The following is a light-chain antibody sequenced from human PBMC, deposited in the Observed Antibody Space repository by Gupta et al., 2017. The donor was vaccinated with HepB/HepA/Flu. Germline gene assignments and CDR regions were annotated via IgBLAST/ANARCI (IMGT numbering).Light chain of an antibody. CDR2: RNK. J-gene: IGLJ3*02. V-gene: IGLV10-54*01. Sequence: AGLTQPPSVSKGLGQTATLTCTGNSNNFGINGPAWLQQHQGHPPNLLSYRNKNRPSGISERFSASRSGNTASLTITGLQTDEEADYYCSAGDTSPRDWVFGGGTKLTVL. CDR3: SAGDTSPRDWV. CDR1: SNNFGING.